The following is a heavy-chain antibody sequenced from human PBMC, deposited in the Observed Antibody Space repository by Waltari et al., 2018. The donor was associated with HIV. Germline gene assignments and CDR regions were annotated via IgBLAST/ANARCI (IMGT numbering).Heavy chain of an antibody. V-gene: IGHV3-72*01. CDR1: GFAFSGGY. CDR3: TRDSSGYAGFDS. Sequence: EVQLVESGGGVVRPGGALRLSCAASGFAFSGGYLEWVRQAPGKGLEWVGRSRNKANSYTTEYAASVKGRFTISRDASKNSLFLQMNSLRADDTAIYYCTRDSSGYAGFDSWGQGALVTVSS. J-gene: IGHJ4*02. D-gene: IGHD5-12*01. CDR2: SRNKANSYTT.